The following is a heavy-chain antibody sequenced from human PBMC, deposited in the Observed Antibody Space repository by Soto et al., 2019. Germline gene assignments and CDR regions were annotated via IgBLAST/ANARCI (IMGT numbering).Heavy chain of an antibody. CDR3: ARTYDFWSGYFFDY. CDR2: IIPIFGTA. J-gene: IGHJ4*02. D-gene: IGHD3-3*01. Sequence: GASVKVSCKASGGTFSSYAISWVRQAPGQGLEWMGGIIPIFGTANYAQKFQGRVTITADESTRTAYMELSSLRSEDTAVYYCARTYDFWSGYFFDYWGQGTLVTVSS. V-gene: IGHV1-69*13. CDR1: GGTFSSYA.